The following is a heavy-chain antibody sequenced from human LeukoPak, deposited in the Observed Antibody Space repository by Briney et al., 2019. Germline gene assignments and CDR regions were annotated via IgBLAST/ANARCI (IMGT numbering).Heavy chain of an antibody. CDR1: GYTFIGYY. CDR2: INSDSGDT. V-gene: IGHV1-2*06. D-gene: IGHD1-26*01. Sequence: ASMKVSCKTSGYTFIGYYIHWVRQAPGQGLEWMGRINSDSGDTNYAQQFQGRVTMTRDTSITTAYMELSSLTSDDTAVCYCARDLSSTPHWELDYWGQGTLVTVSS. CDR3: ARDLSSTPHWELDY. J-gene: IGHJ4*02.